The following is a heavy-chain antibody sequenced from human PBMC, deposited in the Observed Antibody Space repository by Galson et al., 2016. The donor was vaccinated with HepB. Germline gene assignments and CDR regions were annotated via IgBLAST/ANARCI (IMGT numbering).Heavy chain of an antibody. CDR3: AATTVGSGGTRRFDH. V-gene: IGHV3-7*02. Sequence: SLRLSCAASGFTFTNYWMNWVRQTPGKGLEWVVNVSPNGGEEYYVDSVKGRFTISRDNAGTSLFLQMDSLRVDDTAVYYCAATTVGSGGTRRFDHWGHGILVTVSS. CDR2: VSPNGGEE. CDR1: GFTFTNYW. J-gene: IGHJ4*01. D-gene: IGHD4-11*01.